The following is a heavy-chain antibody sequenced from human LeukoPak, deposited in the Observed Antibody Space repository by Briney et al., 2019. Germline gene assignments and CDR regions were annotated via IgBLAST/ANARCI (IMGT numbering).Heavy chain of an antibody. Sequence: PSGTLSLTCAVSGGSISSNNWWGWVRQPPGKGLEWIGEIYHGGSPNYNPSLKSRVTISVDKSRNHFSLNLSSVTAADTAVYYCARDYRLVGAWENYFYAMDVWGQGTTVTVSS. V-gene: IGHV4-4*02. CDR1: GGSISSNNW. D-gene: IGHD1-26*01. CDR3: ARDYRLVGAWENYFYAMDV. J-gene: IGHJ6*02. CDR2: IYHGGSP.